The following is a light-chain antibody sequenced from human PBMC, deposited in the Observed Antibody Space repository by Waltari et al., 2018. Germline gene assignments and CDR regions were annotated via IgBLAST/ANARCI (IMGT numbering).Light chain of an antibody. Sequence: DIVMTQSPSSLSASVGDRVTITCRASQSISSYLNWYQQKPGKAPKPLIYAASSLQSGVPSRFSGSGSGTDFTLTISSLQPEDFATYYCQQSYSTPRTFGPGTKVDIK. CDR3: QQSYSTPRT. J-gene: IGKJ3*01. CDR1: QSISSY. CDR2: AAS. V-gene: IGKV1-39*01.